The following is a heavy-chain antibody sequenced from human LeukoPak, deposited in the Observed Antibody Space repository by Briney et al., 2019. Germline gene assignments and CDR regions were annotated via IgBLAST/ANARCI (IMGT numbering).Heavy chain of an antibody. V-gene: IGHV4-34*01. J-gene: IGHJ4*02. D-gene: IGHD3-3*01. Sequence: SETLSLTCAVYGGSFSGYYWSWIRQPPGKGLEWIGEINHSGSTNYNPSLKSRVTILVDTSKNQFSLKLSSVTAADTAVYYCARVKLRFLEWPPRFDYWGQGTLVTVSS. CDR2: INHSGST. CDR3: ARVKLRFLEWPPRFDY. CDR1: GGSFSGYY.